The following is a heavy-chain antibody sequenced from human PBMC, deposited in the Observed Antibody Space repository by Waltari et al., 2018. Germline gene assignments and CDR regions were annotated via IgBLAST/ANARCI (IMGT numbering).Heavy chain of an antibody. CDR2: TNSDGSDT. V-gene: IGHV3-74*01. Sequence: EGQLVESGGGLVQTGGSLKVSCGASGFTFSGFWLHWVRQVPGQGLVWVSRTNSDGSDTSYADSVRCRFTVSRDNAKNMAYLQMNSLRAEDTAIYYCTRDSPSWIWGQGTMVSVSS. J-gene: IGHJ3*02. CDR1: GFTFSGFW. CDR3: TRDSPSWI.